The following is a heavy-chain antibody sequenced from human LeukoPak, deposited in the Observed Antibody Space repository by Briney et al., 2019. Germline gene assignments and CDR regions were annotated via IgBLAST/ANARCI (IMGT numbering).Heavy chain of an antibody. J-gene: IGHJ4*02. Sequence: GGSLRLSCAASGFTVSSNYMSWVRQAPGKGLEWVANIDQDGGQIHYVDSVKRRFTISRDNARNSLYLQMNSLRAEDTAVYYCAKDVGVWGQGTLVTVSS. CDR2: IDQDGGQI. CDR1: GFTVSSNY. D-gene: IGHD1-26*01. CDR3: AKDVGV. V-gene: IGHV3-7*03.